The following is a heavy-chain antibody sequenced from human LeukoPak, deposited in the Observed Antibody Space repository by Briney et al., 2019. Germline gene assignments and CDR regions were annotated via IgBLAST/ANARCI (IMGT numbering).Heavy chain of an antibody. CDR2: INHSGST. J-gene: IGHJ5*02. V-gene: IGHV4-34*01. CDR3: ARGRRRGYTALQREPNRFDP. D-gene: IGHD5-12*01. Sequence: PSETLSLTCAVYGGSFSSYYWSWIRQPPGKGLEWIGEINHSGSTNYNPSLKSRVTISVDTSKNQFSLKLSSVTAADTAVYYCARGRRRGYTALQREPNRFDPWGQGTLVTVSS. CDR1: GGSFSSYY.